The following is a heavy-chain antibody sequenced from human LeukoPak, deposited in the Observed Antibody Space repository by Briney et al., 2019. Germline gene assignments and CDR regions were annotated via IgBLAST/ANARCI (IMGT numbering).Heavy chain of an antibody. V-gene: IGHV3-48*04. D-gene: IGHD3-22*01. CDR3: ARAPSEIGGYYPEYFRH. Sequence: RGGSLRLSCAASGFTFSDYNMNWVRQAPGKGLEWVSYISSSTSTIYYADSVKGRFTISRDNAKNTVSLQMNSLRVEDTGVYYCARAPSEIGGYYPEYFRHWGQGTLVTVSS. CDR2: ISSSTSTI. J-gene: IGHJ1*01. CDR1: GFTFSDYN.